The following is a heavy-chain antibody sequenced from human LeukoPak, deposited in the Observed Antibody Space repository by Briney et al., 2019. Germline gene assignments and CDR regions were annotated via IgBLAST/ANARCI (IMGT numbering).Heavy chain of an antibody. D-gene: IGHD3/OR15-3a*01. V-gene: IGHV1-18*01. J-gene: IGHJ4*02. CDR2: IRTDNGDT. Sequence: ASVKVSCKASGYRLNTYGISWVRQAPGQGLEWMGWIRTDNGDTNYAPNFQGRVAMTTDTSTSTAYMELRSLRSDDTAVYYCGIFWTGYLAEYWGQGTLVTVSS. CDR1: GYRLNTYG. CDR3: GIFWTGYLAEY.